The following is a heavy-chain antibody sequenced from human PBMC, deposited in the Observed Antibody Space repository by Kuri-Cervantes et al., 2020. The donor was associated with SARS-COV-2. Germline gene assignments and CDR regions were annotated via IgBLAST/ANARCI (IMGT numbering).Heavy chain of an antibody. CDR1: GGSISSYY. CDR2: IYTSGST. V-gene: IGHV4-4*07. J-gene: IGHJ4*02. Sequence: SETLSLTCTVSGGSISSYYWSWIRQPAGKGLEWIGRIYTSGSTNYNPSLKSRVTMSVDTSKNQFSLKLSSVTAADTAVYYCAWTDSTPRGYYDGSGWVSFDVWGRGTPVTVSS. D-gene: IGHD3-22*01. CDR3: AWTDSTPRGYYDGSGWVSFDV.